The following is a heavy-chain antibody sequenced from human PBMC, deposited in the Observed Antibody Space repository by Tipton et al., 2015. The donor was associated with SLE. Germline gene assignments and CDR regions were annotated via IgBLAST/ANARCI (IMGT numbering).Heavy chain of an antibody. V-gene: IGHV4-4*08. CDR3: ARESRGSGSYRYYYYYMDV. CDR2: IYTSGST. Sequence: TLSLTCTVSGGSIRSYYWSWIRQPPGKGLEWIGYIYTSGSTNYNPSLKSRVTISVDTSKNQFSLKLSSVTAADTAVYYCARESRGSGSYRYYYYYMDVWGKGTTVTVSS. J-gene: IGHJ6*03. D-gene: IGHD3-10*01. CDR1: GGSIRSYY.